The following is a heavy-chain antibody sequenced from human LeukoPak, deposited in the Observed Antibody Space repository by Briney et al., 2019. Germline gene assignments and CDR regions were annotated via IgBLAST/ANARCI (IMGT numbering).Heavy chain of an antibody. CDR1: GFTFSTYG. J-gene: IGHJ6*02. CDR2: IWYDGSNK. CDR3: ARGNNYYYYDMDV. V-gene: IGHV3-33*01. D-gene: IGHD2/OR15-2a*01. Sequence: GGSLRLSCAASGFTFSTYGMHWVRQAPGKGLGWVALIWYDGSNKYYADSVKGRFTISRDNSQMVYLQMNSLRAEDTSVYYCARGNNYYYYDMDVWGQGTTVTVSS.